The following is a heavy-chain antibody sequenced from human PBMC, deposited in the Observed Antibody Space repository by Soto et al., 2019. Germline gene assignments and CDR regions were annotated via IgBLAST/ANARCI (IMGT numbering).Heavy chain of an antibody. D-gene: IGHD2-2*03. CDR1: GYTFTSYA. Sequence: QVQLVQSGAEVKKPGASVKVSCKASGYTFTSYAMHWVRQAPGQRLEWMGWINAGNGNTKYSQKFQGRVTITRDTSASTAYMELSSLRSEDTAVYYCARALDIVVVPAAMTYNWFDPWGQEPWSPSPQ. V-gene: IGHV1-3*01. J-gene: IGHJ5*02. CDR2: INAGNGNT. CDR3: ARALDIVVVPAAMTYNWFDP.